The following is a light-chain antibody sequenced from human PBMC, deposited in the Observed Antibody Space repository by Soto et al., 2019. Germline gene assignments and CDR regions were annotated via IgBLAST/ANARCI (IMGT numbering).Light chain of an antibody. V-gene: IGKV3-20*01. J-gene: IGKJ3*01. Sequence: EIVMTQSPATLSVSPGERVTLSFRARQSVGSNLAWYQQKPGQAPRLLIYGASSRATGIPDRFSGSGSGTDFTLTISRLEPEDFAVYYCQQYGRSAGLFTFGPGTNVDIK. CDR2: GAS. CDR1: QSVGSN. CDR3: QQYGRSAGLFT.